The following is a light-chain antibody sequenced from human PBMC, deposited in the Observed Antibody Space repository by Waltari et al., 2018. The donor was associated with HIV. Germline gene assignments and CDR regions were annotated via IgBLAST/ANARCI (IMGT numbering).Light chain of an antibody. J-gene: IGKJ2*01. V-gene: IGKV3-20*01. CDR1: QSVSRNF. Sequence: EIVLTQSPGTLSLSPGERATLSCRASQSVSRNFLAWYHQKPGQAPRLLIYGASTRAPGIPDRLSGTGSGTDFTLTISRLEPEDFGVFYCQQYGSSREYTFGQGTKLEIK. CDR3: QQYGSSREYT. CDR2: GAS.